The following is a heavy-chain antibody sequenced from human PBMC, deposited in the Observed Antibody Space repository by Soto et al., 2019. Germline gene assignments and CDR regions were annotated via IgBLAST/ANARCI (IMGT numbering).Heavy chain of an antibody. CDR3: ARRTWGMDV. Sequence: QVQLQESGPGLVKPSGTLSLTCAVSSGSIDTTNWWSWVRQPPGKGLEWIAEIFHSGNTYYTPSLASRVTISVDTSKNQFSLNLRSVTAADTAVYYCARRTWGMDVWGQGTTVTVSS. V-gene: IGHV4-4*02. CDR2: IFHSGNT. J-gene: IGHJ6*02. CDR1: SGSIDTTNW. D-gene: IGHD2-8*01.